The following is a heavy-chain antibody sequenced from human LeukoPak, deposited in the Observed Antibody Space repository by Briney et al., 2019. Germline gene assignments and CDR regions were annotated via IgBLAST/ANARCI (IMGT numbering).Heavy chain of an antibody. J-gene: IGHJ3*02. V-gene: IGHV1-18*01. CDR2: ISAYNGNT. Sequence: ASVTVSCKASGYTFTSYGISWVRQAPGQGLEWMGWISAYNGNTNYAQKLQGRVTMTTDTSTSTAYMELRSLRSDDTAVYYCARDHSGGDAFDIWGQGTMVTVSS. D-gene: IGHD2-15*01. CDR1: GYTFTSYG. CDR3: ARDHSGGDAFDI.